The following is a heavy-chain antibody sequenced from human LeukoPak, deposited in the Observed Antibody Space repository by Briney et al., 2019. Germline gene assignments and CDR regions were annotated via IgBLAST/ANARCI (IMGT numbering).Heavy chain of an antibody. J-gene: IGHJ6*02. CDR2: ISAYNGNK. CDR3: ARDLYGDYQDYYYGMDV. D-gene: IGHD4-17*01. Sequence: ASVKVSCKASGYTFTNYGISWVRQAPGQGLDWMGWISAYNGNKVYAQELQGRVTMTTDTSTSTAYMELRSLRSEDTAVYYCARDLYGDYQDYYYGMDVWGQGTTVTVSS. V-gene: IGHV1-18*01. CDR1: GYTFTNYG.